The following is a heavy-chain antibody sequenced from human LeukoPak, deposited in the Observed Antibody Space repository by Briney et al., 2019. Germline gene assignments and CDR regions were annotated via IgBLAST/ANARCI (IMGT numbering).Heavy chain of an antibody. J-gene: IGHJ4*02. Sequence: SETLSLTCAVSGGSISGYYWSWIRQPPGKGLEWIGYIYYSGGTNYNPSLKSRVTISVDTSKNQFSLKLSSVTAADTAVYYCARLGFSNSGSYLAPSDYWGQGTLVTVSS. D-gene: IGHD1-26*01. V-gene: IGHV4-59*08. CDR3: ARLGFSNSGSYLAPSDY. CDR2: IYYSGGT. CDR1: GGSISGYY.